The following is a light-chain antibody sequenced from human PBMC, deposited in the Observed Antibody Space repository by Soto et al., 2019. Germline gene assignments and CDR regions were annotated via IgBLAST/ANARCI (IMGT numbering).Light chain of an antibody. J-gene: IGLJ2*01. CDR1: SSDVGGHNY. CDR2: EVT. CDR3: SSYAGINTLV. Sequence: QSALTQPPSASGSPGQSVTISCTGTSSDVGGHNYVSWYQQRPGKAPKLIIYEVTQRPSGVSDRFSGSKSGNTATLTVSGLQAEDESDYHCSSYAGINTLVFGGGTKLTVI. V-gene: IGLV2-8*01.